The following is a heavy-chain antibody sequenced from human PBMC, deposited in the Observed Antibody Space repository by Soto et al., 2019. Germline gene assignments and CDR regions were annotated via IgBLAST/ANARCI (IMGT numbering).Heavy chain of an antibody. CDR2: IYYSGST. Sequence: SETLSLTCTVSGGSISSSSYYWGWIRQPPGKGLEWIGSIYYSGSTYYNPSLKSRVTISVDTSKNQFSLKLSSVTAADTAVYYCAGPGEYYDYVWGSYRPWAYWGQGTLVTVSS. V-gene: IGHV4-39*01. J-gene: IGHJ4*02. D-gene: IGHD3-16*02. CDR3: AGPGEYYDYVWGSYRPWAY. CDR1: GGSISSSSYY.